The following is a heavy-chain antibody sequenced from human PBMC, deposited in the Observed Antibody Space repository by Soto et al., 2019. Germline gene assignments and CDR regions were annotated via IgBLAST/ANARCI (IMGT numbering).Heavy chain of an antibody. V-gene: IGHV4-34*01. CDR2: INYSGST. J-gene: IGHJ5*02. CDR1: GGSFNSYY. CDR3: AGMVRGVQGWFDP. Sequence: PSETLSLTFAVYGGSFNSYYWSWIRQPPGKGLEWIVEINYSGSTNYNPSLKSRVTISVDTSKNQFSLKLSSVTAADTAVYYCAGMVRGVQGWFDPWGQGTLVTVSS. D-gene: IGHD3-10*01.